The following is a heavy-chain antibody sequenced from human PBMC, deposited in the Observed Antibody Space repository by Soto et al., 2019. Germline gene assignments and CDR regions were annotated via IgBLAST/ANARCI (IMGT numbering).Heavy chain of an antibody. Sequence: ASVKVSCQASCYPFTSSGISWVRQAPGQGLEWMGWISAYNGNTNYAQKLQGRVTITTDTSTSTAYMELRRLKSDDTALYYCARVAITMIVVFIVPFTIDVWGQGTTVTVSS. J-gene: IGHJ6*02. CDR3: ARVAITMIVVFIVPFTIDV. CDR1: CYPFTSSG. CDR2: ISAYNGNT. D-gene: IGHD3-22*01. V-gene: IGHV1-18*04.